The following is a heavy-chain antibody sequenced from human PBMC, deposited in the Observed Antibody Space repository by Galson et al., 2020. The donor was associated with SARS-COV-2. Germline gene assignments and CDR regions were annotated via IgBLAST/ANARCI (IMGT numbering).Heavy chain of an antibody. Sequence: GGSLRLSCVASGFRFSGSAMSWVRQASGKGLEWVSGISGGGGSTYFADSVKGRFAISRDNSKNTLYLQMKSLRAEDTALYYCAKKGLRYTIDYWGQGTLVTVSS. CDR1: GFRFSGSA. V-gene: IGHV3-23*01. D-gene: IGHD3-9*01. CDR3: AKKGLRYTIDY. J-gene: IGHJ4*02. CDR2: ISGGGGST.